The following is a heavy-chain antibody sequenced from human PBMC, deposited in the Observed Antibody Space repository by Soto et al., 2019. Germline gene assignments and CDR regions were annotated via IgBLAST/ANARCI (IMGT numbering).Heavy chain of an antibody. J-gene: IGHJ4*02. CDR1: GGPFSGYY. CDR2: INYSGNT. V-gene: IGHV4-34*01. CDR3: ARGIGGTSDY. D-gene: IGHD2-15*01. Sequence: QVQLQQWGAGLLKPSETLSLTCAVHGGPFSGYYWSWIRQPPGKGLEWIGEINYSGNTTYTPSLKSRVTISVDTSKKHFSLKLSSVTAADTAVYYCARGIGGTSDYWGQGTLVTASS.